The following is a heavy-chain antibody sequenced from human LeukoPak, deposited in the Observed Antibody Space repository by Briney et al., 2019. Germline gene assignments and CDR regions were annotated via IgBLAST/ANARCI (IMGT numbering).Heavy chain of an antibody. D-gene: IGHD2-15*01. V-gene: IGHV4-59*01. CDR3: ARVGCSGGSCYSDY. CDR1: GASISTSY. CDR2: IHYSGDI. J-gene: IGHJ4*02. Sequence: SETLSLTCTVSGASISTSYWYWIRQPPGKGLEWIGYIHYSGDINYNPSLKSRVTISAYTSKNQLSLKLSSVTAADTAVYYCARVGCSGGSCYSDYWGQGTQVTVSS.